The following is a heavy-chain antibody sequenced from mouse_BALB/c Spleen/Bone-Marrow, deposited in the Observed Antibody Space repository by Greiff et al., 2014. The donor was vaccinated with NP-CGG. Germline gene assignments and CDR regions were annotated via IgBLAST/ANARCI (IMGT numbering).Heavy chain of an antibody. CDR2: INPSNGYT. Sequence: QVQLQQSGAELAKPGASVKMSCKASGYTFTSYWMHWVKQRPGKGLEWIGYINPSNGYTEYNKKFKDKATLTADKSSSTDYMQLSSLTSEDSAVYYCGSVTYYAMDYWGQGTSVTVSS. D-gene: IGHD2-13*01. V-gene: IGHV1-7*01. CDR3: GSVTYYAMDY. CDR1: GYTFTSYW. J-gene: IGHJ4*01.